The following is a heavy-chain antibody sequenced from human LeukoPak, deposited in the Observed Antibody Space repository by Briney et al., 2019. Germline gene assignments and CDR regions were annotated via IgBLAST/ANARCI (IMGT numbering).Heavy chain of an antibody. CDR2: ISSSSSTI. V-gene: IGHV3-48*01. CDR1: GFTFSSYG. J-gene: IGHJ4*02. Sequence: GGSLRLSCAASGFTFSSYGMSWVRQAPGKGLEWISYISSSSSTIYYADSVKGRFTISRDNAKNSLYLQMNSLRAEDTAVYYCARDGSGTLGYWGQGTLVTVSS. CDR3: ARDGSGTLGY. D-gene: IGHD3-10*01.